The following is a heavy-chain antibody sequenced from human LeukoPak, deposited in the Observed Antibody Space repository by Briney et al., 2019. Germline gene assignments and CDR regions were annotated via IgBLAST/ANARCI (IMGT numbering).Heavy chain of an antibody. J-gene: IGHJ5*02. Sequence: PSETLSLTCTISGGSISNYYWNWIRQPPGKGLEWIGYIYYTGNTNYNPSLKSRVTISVDTSKNQFSLRLSSVTAADTAVYYCARDRLQLQSWGQGTLVTVSS. V-gene: IGHV4-59*01. CDR1: GGSISNYY. CDR2: IYYTGNT. D-gene: IGHD1-1*01. CDR3: ARDRLQLQS.